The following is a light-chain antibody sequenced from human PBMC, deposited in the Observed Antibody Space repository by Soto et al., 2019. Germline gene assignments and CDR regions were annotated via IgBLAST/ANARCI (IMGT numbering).Light chain of an antibody. Sequence: EIVLTQSPATRSLSPVSRATLSCRASQSVSSYLAWYQQKPGQAPRLLIYDASNRATGIPARFSGSGSGTDFTLTISSLEPEDFAVYYCQQRSNWTFGQGTRLEIK. CDR2: DAS. CDR3: QQRSNWT. CDR1: QSVSSY. V-gene: IGKV3-11*01. J-gene: IGKJ5*01.